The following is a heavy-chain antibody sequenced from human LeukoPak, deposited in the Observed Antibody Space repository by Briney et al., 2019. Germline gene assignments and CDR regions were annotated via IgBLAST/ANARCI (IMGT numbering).Heavy chain of an antibody. CDR2: IYPGDSDI. CDR3: ARVMTTLTGFDY. D-gene: IGHD2/OR15-2a*01. CDR1: GYTFTTYW. V-gene: IGHV5-51*01. Sequence: GESLKISCKGPGYTFTTYWIGWVRQMPGKGLEWMGIIYPGDSDIRYSPSFQGQVTISADKSISTAYLQWSSLKASDTAMYYCARVMTTLTGFDYWGQGTLVTVSS. J-gene: IGHJ4*02.